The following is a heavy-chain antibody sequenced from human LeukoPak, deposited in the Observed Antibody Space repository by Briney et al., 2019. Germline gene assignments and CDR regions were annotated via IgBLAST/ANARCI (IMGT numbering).Heavy chain of an antibody. V-gene: IGHV4-59*01. J-gene: IGHJ5*02. CDR1: GGSISSYY. CDR2: IYYSGST. CDR3: ARCSGYSNWFDP. Sequence: SETLSLTXTVSGGSISSYYWSWIRQPPGKGLEWIGYIYYSGSTNYNPSLKSRVTISADTSKNQFSLKLSSVTAADTAVYYCARCSGYSNWFDPWGQGTLVTVSS. D-gene: IGHD3-22*01.